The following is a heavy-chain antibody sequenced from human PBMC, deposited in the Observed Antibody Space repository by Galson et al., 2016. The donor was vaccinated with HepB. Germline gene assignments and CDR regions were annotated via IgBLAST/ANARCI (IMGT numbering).Heavy chain of an antibody. CDR3: ARDLGYNYDSSSDLHGDY. CDR2: IIPVFGAP. D-gene: IGHD3-22*01. J-gene: IGHJ4*02. Sequence: SVKVSCKASGGAFSSYAVSWVRQAPGQGLEWMGGIIPVFGAPKHAHKFQDRVTITADEATSTVHMELSSLRPDDTAVYYCARDLGYNYDSSSDLHGDYWGQGTLVTVSS. CDR1: GGAFSSYA. V-gene: IGHV1-69*13.